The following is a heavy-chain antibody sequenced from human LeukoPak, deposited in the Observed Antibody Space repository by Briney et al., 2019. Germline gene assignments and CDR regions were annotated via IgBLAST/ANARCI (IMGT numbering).Heavy chain of an antibody. V-gene: IGHV4-39*07. CDR2: IDYSGST. J-gene: IGHJ4*02. CDR1: GGSISSSSYY. Sequence: SETLSLTCTVSGGSISSSSYYWGWIRQPPGEGLEWIANIDYSGSTYYNPPLKSRVTISIDTSMNQFSLNLNSVTAADTAVYYCARSKGGYRLDYWGQGTLVTVSS. D-gene: IGHD5-18*01. CDR3: ARSKGGYRLDY.